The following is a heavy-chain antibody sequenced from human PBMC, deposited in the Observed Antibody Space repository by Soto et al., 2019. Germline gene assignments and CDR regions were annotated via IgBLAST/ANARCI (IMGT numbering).Heavy chain of an antibody. J-gene: IGHJ4*02. Sequence: QVQLVESGGGVVQPGRSLRLSCAASGFTFSTHAMHWVRQAPGKGLECVAIVSFDGSNKYYADSVKGRFTISRDNSKNTXXXXXXXXXXXXXXVYYCARDQTGITTDGGGRXDHWGQGTLVTV. CDR1: GFTFSTHA. V-gene: IGHV3-30-3*01. CDR2: VSFDGSNK. CDR3: ARDQTGITTDGGGRXDH. D-gene: IGHD6-13*01.